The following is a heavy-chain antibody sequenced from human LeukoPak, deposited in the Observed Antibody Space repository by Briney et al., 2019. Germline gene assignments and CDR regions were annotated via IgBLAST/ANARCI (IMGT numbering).Heavy chain of an antibody. CDR3: ARVFGELSRYYYYYMDV. Sequence: SVKVSCKASGGTFSSYAISWVRQAPGQGLEWMGGIIPIFGTANYAQKFQGRVTITADESTSTAYMELSSLRSEDTAVYYCARVFGELSRYYYYYMDVWGKGTTVTVSS. J-gene: IGHJ6*03. V-gene: IGHV1-69*13. CDR1: GGTFSSYA. D-gene: IGHD3-10*02. CDR2: IIPIFGTA.